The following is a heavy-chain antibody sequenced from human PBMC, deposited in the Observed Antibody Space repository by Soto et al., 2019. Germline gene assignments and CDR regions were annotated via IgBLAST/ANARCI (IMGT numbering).Heavy chain of an antibody. J-gene: IGHJ4*02. CDR2: ITPIYPTT. Sequence: QVQLVQSGAEVRKPGSSVQVSCKASGGTFYTYTFSWVRQAPGQGLEWMGSITPIYPTTTYAEKFQGRLTVSADGSTSTAYMELSSLTSDDTAVYYCARIPRYSFPTSDDLDSWGQGTLVTVSS. V-gene: IGHV1-69*15. CDR1: GGTFYTYT. D-gene: IGHD5-18*01. CDR3: ARIPRYSFPTSDDLDS.